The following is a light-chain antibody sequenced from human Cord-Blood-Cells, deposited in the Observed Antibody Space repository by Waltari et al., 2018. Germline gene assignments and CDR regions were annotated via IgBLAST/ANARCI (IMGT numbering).Light chain of an antibody. CDR3: CSYAGSRV. V-gene: IGLV2-23*01. Sequence: QPALTQPGSGSGSPGQSITISCTATSSDVGSHNIVSWYQQLPRKAPKLMFSEGSKRHSGVASRVSGSKSGNTASLTISGLQAEDEADYYCCSYAGSRVFGGGTKLTV. CDR2: EGS. J-gene: IGLJ3*02. CDR1: SSDVGSHNI.